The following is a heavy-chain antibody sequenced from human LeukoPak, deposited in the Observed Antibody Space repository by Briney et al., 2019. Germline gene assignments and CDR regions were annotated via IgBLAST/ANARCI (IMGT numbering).Heavy chain of an antibody. J-gene: IGHJ4*02. D-gene: IGHD5-18*01. Sequence: KPGGSLRLSCAASGFTFSDYYMSWIRQAPGKGLEWVSYISSSGSTIYYADSVKGRFTISRDNAKNSLHLQMNSLRDEDTAVYYCARDVDTGLVTPPLDYWGQGTLVTVSS. CDR3: ARDVDTGLVTPPLDY. CDR1: GFTFSDYY. V-gene: IGHV3-11*04. CDR2: ISSSGSTI.